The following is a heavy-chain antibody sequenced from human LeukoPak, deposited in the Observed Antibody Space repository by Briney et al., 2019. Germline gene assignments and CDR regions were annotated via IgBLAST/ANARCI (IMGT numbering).Heavy chain of an antibody. Sequence: GGSLRLSCAASGFTFSSYWMSWVRQTPGKGLEWVAHLNQDGSERYYVDSVKGRFTISRENAKNSLYLQMNSLRVEDTAVYYCAKCGSGSNFDYWGQGILVTVSS. D-gene: IGHD3-10*01. J-gene: IGHJ4*02. CDR1: GFTFSSYW. CDR2: LNQDGSER. V-gene: IGHV3-7*02. CDR3: AKCGSGSNFDY.